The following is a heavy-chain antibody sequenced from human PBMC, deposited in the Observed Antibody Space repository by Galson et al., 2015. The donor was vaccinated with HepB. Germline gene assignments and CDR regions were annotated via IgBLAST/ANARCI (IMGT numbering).Heavy chain of an antibody. V-gene: IGHV3-11*01. J-gene: IGHJ4*02. CDR2: ISSSGGTI. CDR1: GFTFSDYY. Sequence: SLRLSCAASGFTFSDYYMSWIRQAPGKGLEWVSYISSSGGTIYYADSVKGRFTISRDNAKNSLYLQMNSLRAEDTAVYYCARELTKLLGYCSGGSCAGIDYWGQGTLVTVSS. CDR3: ARELTKLLGYCSGGSCAGIDY. D-gene: IGHD2-15*01.